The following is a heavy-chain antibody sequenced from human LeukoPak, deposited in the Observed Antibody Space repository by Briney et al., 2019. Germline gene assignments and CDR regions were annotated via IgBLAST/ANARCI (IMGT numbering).Heavy chain of an antibody. CDR1: GFTLSNYS. J-gene: IGHJ4*02. D-gene: IGHD4/OR15-4a*01. Sequence: GGSLRLSCAVSGFTLSNYSMKWVRQAPGKGLECVANINQDGSDKYYVDSVKGRFTISRDNTKNSLYLQMNSLRAEDAAVYYCARARTIAYYFDYWGQGTLVTVSS. CDR2: INQDGSDK. CDR3: ARARTIAYYFDY. V-gene: IGHV3-7*01.